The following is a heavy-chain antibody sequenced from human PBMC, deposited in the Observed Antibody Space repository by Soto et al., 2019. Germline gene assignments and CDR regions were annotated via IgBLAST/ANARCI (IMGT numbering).Heavy chain of an antibody. CDR2: INASNGNT. D-gene: IGHD6-19*01. J-gene: IGHJ4*02. Sequence: ASVKVSCQASGYTFPSYAMNWVRQAPGQRLEWMEWINASNGNTKNSQKFRGRVTITRDTSASTAYMELSSLRSEVTAVYYCARPTSGYSSGWYGYWGQGTLVTVSS. CDR1: GYTFPSYA. V-gene: IGHV1-3*01. CDR3: ARPTSGYSSGWYGY.